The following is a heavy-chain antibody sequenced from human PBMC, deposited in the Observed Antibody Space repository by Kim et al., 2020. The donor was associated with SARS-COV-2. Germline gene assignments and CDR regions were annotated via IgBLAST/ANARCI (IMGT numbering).Heavy chain of an antibody. V-gene: IGHV4-59*01. Sequence: SETLSLTCTVSGGSISSYYWSWIRQPPGKGLEWIGYIYYSGSTNYNPSLKSRVTISVDTSKNQFSLKLSSVTAADTAVYYCARCRSGYDPDVWGQGTTVTVSS. D-gene: IGHD5-12*01. CDR1: GGSISSYY. J-gene: IGHJ6*02. CDR3: ARCRSGYDPDV. CDR2: IYYSGST.